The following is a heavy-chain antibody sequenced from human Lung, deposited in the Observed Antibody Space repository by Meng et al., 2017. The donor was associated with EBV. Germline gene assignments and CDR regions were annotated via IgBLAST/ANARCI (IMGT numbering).Heavy chain of an antibody. CDR1: GFTFSSYS. J-gene: IGHJ4*02. D-gene: IGHD3-22*01. Sequence: EVXLVESGGXLVKPGGSLRLSCADTGFTFSSYSMNWVRQAPGKGLEWVSSISRSSSNKYYADSVKGRFTISRDNAKNSLYLQMNSLRAEDTAVYYCAREFHSGFSDYWGQGTLVTVSS. CDR3: AREFHSGFSDY. CDR2: ISRSSSNK. V-gene: IGHV3-21*01.